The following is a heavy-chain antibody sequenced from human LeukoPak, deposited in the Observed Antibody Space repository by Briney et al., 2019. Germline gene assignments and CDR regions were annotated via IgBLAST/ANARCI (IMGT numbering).Heavy chain of an antibody. D-gene: IGHD2-15*01. J-gene: IGHJ6*03. Sequence: PSETLSLTCTVYGGSFSGYYWSWIRQPPGKGLEWIGEINHSGSTNYNPSLKSRVTISVDTSKNQFSLKLSSVAAADTAVYYCARGEAWSYYMDVRGKGTTVTVSS. CDR1: GGSFSGYY. V-gene: IGHV4-34*01. CDR3: ARGEAWSYYMDV. CDR2: INHSGST.